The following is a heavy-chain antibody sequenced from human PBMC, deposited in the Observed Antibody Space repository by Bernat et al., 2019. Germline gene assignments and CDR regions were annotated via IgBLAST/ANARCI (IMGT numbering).Heavy chain of an antibody. CDR2: INPNSGGT. J-gene: IGHJ3*02. D-gene: IGHD5-12*01. CDR1: GYTFTGYY. CDR3: TGVPRRYSSYDSSVFDI. V-gene: IGHV1-2*04. Sequence: QVQLVQSGAEVKKPGASVKVSCKASGYTFTGYYMHWVRQAPGQGLEWMGWINPNSGGTNYAQKFQNWVTITREPSISTAYMELSRLRSDDTAVYYCTGVPRRYSSYDSSVFDIWGQGTMVTVSS.